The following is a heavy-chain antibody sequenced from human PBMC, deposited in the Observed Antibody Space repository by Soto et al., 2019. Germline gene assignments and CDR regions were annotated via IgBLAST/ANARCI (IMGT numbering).Heavy chain of an antibody. CDR1: GYTLTELS. CDR2: FDPEDGET. V-gene: IGHV1-24*01. Sequence: ASVKVSCKVSGYTLTELSMHWVRQAPGKGLEWMGGFDPEDGETIYAQKFQGRVTMTRSTSISTAYMELSSLRSEGTAVYYCARGRGSISSGYDFGLGYYYYMDVWGKGTTVTVSS. J-gene: IGHJ6*03. D-gene: IGHD5-12*01. CDR3: ARGRGSISSGYDFGLGYYYYMDV.